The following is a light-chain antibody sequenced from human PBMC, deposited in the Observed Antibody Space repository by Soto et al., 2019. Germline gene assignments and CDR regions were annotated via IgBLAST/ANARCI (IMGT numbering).Light chain of an antibody. CDR3: QQSYSNPPT. CDR2: TAS. V-gene: IGKV1-8*01. CDR1: QGISSY. Sequence: AIRMTQSPSSLSASTGDRVTITCRASQGISSYLAWYQQKPGKAPNLPIYTASSLQSGVPSRFSGSGSGTDFTLTISSLQPEDFATYYCQQSYSNPPTFGQGTKVDIK. J-gene: IGKJ1*01.